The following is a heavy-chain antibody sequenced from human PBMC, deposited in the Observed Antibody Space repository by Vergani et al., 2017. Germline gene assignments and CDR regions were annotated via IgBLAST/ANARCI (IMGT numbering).Heavy chain of an antibody. D-gene: IGHD3-16*01. CDR1: GDSIISRSYY. CDR2: IYNSGNG. V-gene: IGHV4-39*01. J-gene: IGHJ2*01. CDR3: ASGKYYSXSTSHFRGRYFDV. Sequence: QMQLQESGPGLVKASETLSLTCTVSGDSIISRSYYWGWIRQPPGKGLEWIGSIYNSGNGDSSSSLKSRVTISADTSKNQFSLGLTAVTAADTAVYYCASGKYYSXSTSHFRGRYFDVWGRGTLVTVPS.